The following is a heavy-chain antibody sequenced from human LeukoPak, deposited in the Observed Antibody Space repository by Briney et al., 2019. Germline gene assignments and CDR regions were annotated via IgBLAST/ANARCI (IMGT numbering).Heavy chain of an antibody. V-gene: IGHV1-46*01. D-gene: IGHD5-18*01. CDR1: GYTFTSYY. CDR2: INPSGGST. J-gene: IGHJ4*02. Sequence: ASVTVSFKASGYTFTSYYMHWVRQAPGQGLEWMGIINPSGGSTSYAQKFQGRVTMTRDMSTSTVYMELSSLRSEDTAVYYCARNALLGIQLWLRQREAGNYFDYWGQGTLVTVSS. CDR3: ARNALLGIQLWLRQREAGNYFDY.